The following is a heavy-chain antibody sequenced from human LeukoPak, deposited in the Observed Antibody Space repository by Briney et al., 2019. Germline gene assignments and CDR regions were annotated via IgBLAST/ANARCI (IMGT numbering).Heavy chain of an antibody. D-gene: IGHD2-21*01. J-gene: IGHJ4*02. Sequence: SETLSLTCTVSGASSSSSYWSWIRQPPGKGLEWIGYIFYTGDSNHNPSFKSRVSISLDTSKDQISLKLSSATAADTAVYYCARHRFASPLDSWGQGTLVTVSS. CDR2: IFYTGDS. CDR3: ARHRFASPLDS. V-gene: IGHV4-59*08. CDR1: GASSSSSY.